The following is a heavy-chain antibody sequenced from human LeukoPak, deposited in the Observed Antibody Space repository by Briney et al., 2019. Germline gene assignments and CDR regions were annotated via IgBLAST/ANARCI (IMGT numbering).Heavy chain of an antibody. V-gene: IGHV1-69*02. Sequence: EASVRVSCKPSGGTFSSYTISWVRQAPGQGLEWMGRIIPILGIANYAQKFQGRVTITADKSTSTAYMELSSLRSEDTAVYYCARAPYTSYYYYYMDVWGKGTTVTVSS. J-gene: IGHJ6*03. D-gene: IGHD2-2*01. CDR3: ARAPYTSYYYYYMDV. CDR2: IIPILGIA. CDR1: GGTFSSYT.